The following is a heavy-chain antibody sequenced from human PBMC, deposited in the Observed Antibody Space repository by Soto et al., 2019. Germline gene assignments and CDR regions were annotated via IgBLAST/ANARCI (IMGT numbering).Heavy chain of an antibody. D-gene: IGHD6-13*01. J-gene: IGHJ6*02. CDR3: ARATGSSSWFYYYYGMDV. V-gene: IGHV4-34*01. Sequence: SGTLSLTCAVYCGAFSGYYWCWIRQPPGKGVEWIGEINHSGRTNYNPSLKRRVTISVDTAKNQFSMKLSSVTAADTAVYYCARATGSSSWFYYYYGMDVWGQGTTVTVSS. CDR2: INHSGRT. CDR1: CGAFSGYY.